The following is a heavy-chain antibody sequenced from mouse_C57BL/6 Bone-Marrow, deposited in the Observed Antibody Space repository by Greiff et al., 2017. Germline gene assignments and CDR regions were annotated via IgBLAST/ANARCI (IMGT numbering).Heavy chain of an antibody. Sequence: QVQLQQSGAELMKPGASVKLSCKATGYTFTGYWIEWVKQRPGHGLEWIGEILPGSGSTNYNEKFKGKATFTAATSSNTAYMQLSSLTTEDSAIYYCARHYYGSSYWYFDVWGTGTTVTVSS. D-gene: IGHD1-1*01. CDR3: ARHYYGSSYWYFDV. J-gene: IGHJ1*03. V-gene: IGHV1-9*01. CDR1: GYTFTGYW. CDR2: ILPGSGST.